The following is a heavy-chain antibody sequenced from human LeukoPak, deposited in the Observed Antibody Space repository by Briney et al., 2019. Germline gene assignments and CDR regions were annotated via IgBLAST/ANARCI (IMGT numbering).Heavy chain of an antibody. CDR1: GFTFSSYG. D-gene: IGHD3-22*01. V-gene: IGHV3-30*02. J-gene: IGHJ4*02. CDR2: IRYDGSNK. Sequence: GGSLRLSCAASGFTFSSYGMHWVRQAPGKGLEWVAFIRYDGSNKYYADSVKGRFTISRDNSKNTLYLQMNSLRAEDTAVYYCATLTYYDSSGPDYWGQGTLVTVSS. CDR3: ATLTYYDSSGPDY.